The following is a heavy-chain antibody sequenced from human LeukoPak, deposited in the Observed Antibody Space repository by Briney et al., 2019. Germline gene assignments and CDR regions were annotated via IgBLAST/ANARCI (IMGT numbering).Heavy chain of an antibody. CDR3: ARGLGATTGNAFDI. CDR2: IIPIFGTA. V-gene: IGHV1-69*05. CDR1: GYTFTSYD. J-gene: IGHJ3*02. D-gene: IGHD1-26*01. Sequence: GASVKVSCKASGYTFTSYDISWVRQAPGQGLEWMGGIIPIFGTANYAQKFQGRVTITTDESTSTAYMELSSLRSEDTAVYYCARGLGATTGNAFDIWGQGTMVTVSS.